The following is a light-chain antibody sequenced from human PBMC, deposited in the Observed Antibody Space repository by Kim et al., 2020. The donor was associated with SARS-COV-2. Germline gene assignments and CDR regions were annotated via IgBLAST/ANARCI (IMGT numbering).Light chain of an antibody. Sequence: EIVMTQSPATLSVSPGERATLSCRASQSVSSNLAWYQQKPGQAPRLLIYGASTRATGIPDRFSGSGSGTEFTLTISSLQSEDFAVYYCQQYSHWPRTFGGGTKVDIK. CDR2: GAS. J-gene: IGKJ4*01. CDR1: QSVSSN. CDR3: QQYSHWPRT. V-gene: IGKV3-15*01.